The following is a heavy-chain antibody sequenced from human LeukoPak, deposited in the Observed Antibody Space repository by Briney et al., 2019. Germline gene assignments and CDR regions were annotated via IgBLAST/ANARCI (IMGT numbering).Heavy chain of an antibody. D-gene: IGHD5-12*01. CDR1: GFTFSSYA. CDR3: ATIVTTPNL. V-gene: IGHV3-23*01. Sequence: GGSLRLSRAASGFTFSSYAMSWARQAPGKGLEWVSAISGSGGRTYYVDSVKGRFTISRDNSKNTLYLRMNSLRAEDTAVYYCATIVTTPNLWGQGTMVTVSS. J-gene: IGHJ3*01. CDR2: ISGSGGRT.